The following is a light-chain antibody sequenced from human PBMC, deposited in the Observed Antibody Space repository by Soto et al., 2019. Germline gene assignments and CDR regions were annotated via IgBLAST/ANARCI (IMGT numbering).Light chain of an antibody. Sequence: DIQRTQSPSSLSASVGDRVTITCRASQGIRHDLGWYQQKPGKAPKRLIYSASSLQSGVPSRFSGSGSWTEFTLTISSLQPEDFATYYCLQNNSYPVTFGQGTKVDIK. CDR2: SAS. J-gene: IGKJ1*01. CDR3: LQNNSYPVT. V-gene: IGKV1-17*01. CDR1: QGIRHD.